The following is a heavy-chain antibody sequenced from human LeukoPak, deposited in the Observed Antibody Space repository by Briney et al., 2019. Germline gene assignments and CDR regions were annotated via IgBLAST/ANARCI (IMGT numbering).Heavy chain of an antibody. J-gene: IGHJ6*02. CDR2: ISSSGSTI. V-gene: IGHV3-11*01. Sequence: GGSLRLSCAASGFTFSDYYMSWIRQAPGKGLEWVSYISSSGSTIYYADSVKGRFTISRDNAKNSLYLQMNSLRAEDTAVYYCARDCSGGSCYDYYYGMDVWGQGTTVTVSS. D-gene: IGHD2-15*01. CDR3: ARDCSGGSCYDYYYGMDV. CDR1: GFTFSDYY.